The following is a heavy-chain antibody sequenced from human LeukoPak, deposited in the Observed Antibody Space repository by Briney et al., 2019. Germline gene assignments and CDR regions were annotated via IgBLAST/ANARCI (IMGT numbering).Heavy chain of an antibody. CDR3: AKDDQVGFGSL. J-gene: IGHJ4*02. D-gene: IGHD3-10*01. Sequence: GGSLRLSCAASGFTFSSYAMSWVRRAPGKGLEWVSAISGSGGSTYYADSVKGRFTISRDNSKNTLYLQMNSLRAEDTAVYYCAKDDQVGFGSLWGQGTLVTVSS. CDR1: GFTFSSYA. CDR2: ISGSGGST. V-gene: IGHV3-23*01.